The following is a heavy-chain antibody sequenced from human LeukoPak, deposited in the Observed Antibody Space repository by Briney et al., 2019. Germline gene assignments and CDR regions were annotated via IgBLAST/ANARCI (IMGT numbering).Heavy chain of an antibody. Sequence: GGSLRLSCAASGFTFSNYGMHWVRQAPGKGLEWVAFVRYDETTKFYADSVKGRLTISRDNSKTTLYLQMNSLRAEDTAVYYCAKDVPAAYFDYWGQGTLVTVSS. CDR3: AKDVPAAYFDY. CDR1: GFTFSNYG. D-gene: IGHD2-2*01. J-gene: IGHJ4*02. CDR2: VRYDETTK. V-gene: IGHV3-30*02.